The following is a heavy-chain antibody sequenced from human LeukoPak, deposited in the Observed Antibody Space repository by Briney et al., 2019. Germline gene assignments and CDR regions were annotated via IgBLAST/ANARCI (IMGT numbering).Heavy chain of an antibody. Sequence: SETLSLTCTVSGGSISSSSYYWGWIRQPPGKGLEWIGSIYYSGSTYYNPSLKSRVTISVDTSKSQFSLKLSSVTAADTAVYYCARRRDYYDSSGYYHDAFDIWGQGTMVTVSS. CDR2: IYYSGST. D-gene: IGHD3-22*01. CDR1: GGSISSSSYY. CDR3: ARRRDYYDSSGYYHDAFDI. J-gene: IGHJ3*02. V-gene: IGHV4-39*01.